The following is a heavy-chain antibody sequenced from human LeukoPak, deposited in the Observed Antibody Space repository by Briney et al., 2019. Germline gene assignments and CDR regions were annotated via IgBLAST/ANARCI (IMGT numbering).Heavy chain of an antibody. J-gene: IGHJ5*02. CDR2: ISSSGSTI. V-gene: IGHV3-48*03. Sequence: GGSLRLSCAAPGFTFSSYEMNWVRQAPGKGLEWVSYISSSGSTIYYADSVKGRFTISRDNAKNSLYLQMNSLRAEDTAVYYCARDLGYSSSPTTNWFDPWGQGTLVTVSS. CDR1: GFTFSSYE. D-gene: IGHD6-13*01. CDR3: ARDLGYSSSPTTNWFDP.